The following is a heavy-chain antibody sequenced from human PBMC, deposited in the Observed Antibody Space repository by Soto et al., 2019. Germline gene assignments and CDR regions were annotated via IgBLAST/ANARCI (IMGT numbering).Heavy chain of an antibody. J-gene: IGHJ6*02. CDR3: VHSRCGGDCLQSYSAHYYYGMDV. V-gene: IGHV2-5*02. D-gene: IGHD2-21*02. CDR2: IYWDNDK. CDR1: GFSLNTGGLA. Sequence: QITLKESGPTLVKPTQTLTLTCTFSGFSLNTGGLAVGWIRQPPGKALEWLALIYWDNDKRYSPSLRSRLTITKDTSKNQVVLTMTNMDPVDAATYYCVHSRCGGDCLQSYSAHYYYGMDVWGQGTTVTFSS.